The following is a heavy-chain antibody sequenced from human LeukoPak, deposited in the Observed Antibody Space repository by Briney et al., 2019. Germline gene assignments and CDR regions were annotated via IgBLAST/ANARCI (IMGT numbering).Heavy chain of an antibody. V-gene: IGHV1-69*04. CDR3: ARDGGLGGLFLGDAFDI. D-gene: IGHD3-16*01. J-gene: IGHJ3*02. Sequence: ASVKVSCKASGGTFSSYAISWVRQAPGQGLEWMGRIIPILGIANYAQKFQGRVTITADKSTSTAYMELSSLRSEDTAVYYCARDGGLGGLFLGDAFDIWGQGTMVTASS. CDR2: IIPILGIA. CDR1: GGTFSSYA.